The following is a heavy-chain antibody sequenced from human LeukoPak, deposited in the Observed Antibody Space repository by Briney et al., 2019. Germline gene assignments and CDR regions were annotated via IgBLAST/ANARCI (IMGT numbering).Heavy chain of an antibody. CDR1: GFTFSDHY. J-gene: IGHJ6*02. V-gene: IGHV3-11*01. Sequence: KPGGSLRLSCAASGFTFSDHYMSWIRQAAGKGLEWVSYISGSGTTIYYADSVRGQFTISRDNAKNSLYLQMNSLRAEDTAVYYCARDRHGMDVWGQGTTVTVSS. CDR2: ISGSGTTI. CDR3: ARDRHGMDV.